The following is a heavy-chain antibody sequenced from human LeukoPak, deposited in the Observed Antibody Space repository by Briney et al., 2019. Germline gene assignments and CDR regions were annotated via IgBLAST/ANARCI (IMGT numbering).Heavy chain of an antibody. J-gene: IGHJ6*02. CDR3: AREVVVVAATPGKDYYYGMDV. CDR1: GYSFTSYW. V-gene: IGHV5-51*01. Sequence: GESLKISCKGSGYSFTSYWIGWVRQMPGKGLEWMGIIYRGDSDTRYSPSFQGQVTISADKSISTAYLQWSSLKASDTAMYYCAREVVVVAATPGKDYYYGMDVWGQGTTVTVSS. D-gene: IGHD2-15*01. CDR2: IYRGDSDT.